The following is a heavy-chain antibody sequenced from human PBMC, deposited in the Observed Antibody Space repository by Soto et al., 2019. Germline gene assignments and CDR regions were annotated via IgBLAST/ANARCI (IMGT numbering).Heavy chain of an antibody. V-gene: IGHV3-30-3*01. D-gene: IGHD6-13*01. J-gene: IGHJ4*02. Sequence: PGGSLRLSCAASGFTFSSYAMHWVRQAPGKGLEWVAVISYDGGNKYYADSVKGRFTISRDNSKNTLYLQMNSLRAEDTAVYYCARPYGYSRTYYFDYWGQGTLVTVSS. CDR2: ISYDGGNK. CDR1: GFTFSSYA. CDR3: ARPYGYSRTYYFDY.